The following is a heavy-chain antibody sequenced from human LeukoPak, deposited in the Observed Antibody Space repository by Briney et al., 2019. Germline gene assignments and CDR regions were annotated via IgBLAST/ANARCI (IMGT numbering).Heavy chain of an antibody. J-gene: IGHJ3*02. V-gene: IGHV4-4*02. CDR1: GGSISSSNW. Sequence: PSETLSLTCAVSGGSISSSNWWSWVRQPPGKGLEWIGEIYHSGSTNYNPSLKSRVTISVDTSKNQFSLKLSSVTAADTAVYYCASLYDSSGYYYADAFDIWGQGTMVTVSS. CDR2: IYHSGST. D-gene: IGHD3-22*01. CDR3: ASLYDSSGYYYADAFDI.